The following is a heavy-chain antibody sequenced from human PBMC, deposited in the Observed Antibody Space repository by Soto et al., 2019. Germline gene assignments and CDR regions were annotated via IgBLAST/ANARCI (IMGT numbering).Heavy chain of an antibody. CDR3: ARIGTWALNFDY. CDR1: GFTFISYH. CDR2: IWNDGSNK. J-gene: IGHJ4*02. Sequence: QVQLVESGGGAVQPGRSLRLSCVASGFTFISYHMHWVRHSPGKGLEWVAVIWNDGSNKYYADSVKGRFTNSRDNSKNTLYLQMNNLRVDDTAVYYCARIGTWALNFDYWGQGTLVTVSS. V-gene: IGHV3-33*01. D-gene: IGHD2-8*01.